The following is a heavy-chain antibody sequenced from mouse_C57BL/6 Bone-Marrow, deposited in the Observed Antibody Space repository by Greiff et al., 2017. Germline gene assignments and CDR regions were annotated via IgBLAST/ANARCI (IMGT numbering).Heavy chain of an antibody. CDR2: IYPGSGST. CDR3: ARPHYYGSSPWYFDV. CDR1: GYTFTSYW. J-gene: IGHJ1*03. V-gene: IGHV1-55*01. Sequence: VQLQQPGAELVKPGASVKMSCKASGYTFTSYWITWVKQRPGQGLAWIGDIYPGSGSTNYNEKFKSKATLTVDTSSSTAYMRLSRLTSEDSAVYYCARPHYYGSSPWYFDVWGTGTTVTVSS. D-gene: IGHD1-1*01.